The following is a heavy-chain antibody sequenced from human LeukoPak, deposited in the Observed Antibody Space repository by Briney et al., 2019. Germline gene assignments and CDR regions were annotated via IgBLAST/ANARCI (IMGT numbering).Heavy chain of an antibody. J-gene: IGHJ3*02. CDR3: AKDFDDAFDI. Sequence: GGSLRLSCAASGFTFSSYGMHWVRQAPGKGLEWVAVISYDGSNKYYADSVKGRFTISRDNSKNTLYLQMNSLRAEDTAVYYCAKDFDDAFDIWGQGTMVTVSS. CDR2: ISYDGSNK. CDR1: GFTFSSYG. V-gene: IGHV3-30*18.